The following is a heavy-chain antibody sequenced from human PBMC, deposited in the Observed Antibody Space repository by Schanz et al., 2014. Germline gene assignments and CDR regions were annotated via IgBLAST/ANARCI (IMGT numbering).Heavy chain of an antibody. CDR1: GFIFRTYG. CDR3: AKLDGYAYGSMGQEYFDY. V-gene: IGHV3-30*02. J-gene: IGHJ4*02. CDR2: IHYDGTYK. D-gene: IGHD5-18*01. Sequence: QVHLVESFFFFFPPLGSLRLSCAASGFIFRTYGMHWVRQAPGKGLEWVAFIHYDGTYKYYADSVKGRFTISRDNSENTLYLQMISLRAEDTAVYYCAKLDGYAYGSMGQEYFDYWGQGTLVAVSS.